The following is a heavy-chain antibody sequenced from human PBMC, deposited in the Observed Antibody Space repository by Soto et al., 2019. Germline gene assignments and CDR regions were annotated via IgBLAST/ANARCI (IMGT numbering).Heavy chain of an antibody. Sequence: GASVKVSCKASGFTFIDSTVQWVRQARGQRLEWIGWIVLGSGNTKYAQKLQGRVTMTTDTSTSTAYMELRSLRSDDTAVYYCARDSPPVDYWGQGTLVTVSS. CDR3: ARDSPPVDY. CDR1: GFTFIDST. CDR2: IVLGSGNT. J-gene: IGHJ4*02. V-gene: IGHV1-58*01.